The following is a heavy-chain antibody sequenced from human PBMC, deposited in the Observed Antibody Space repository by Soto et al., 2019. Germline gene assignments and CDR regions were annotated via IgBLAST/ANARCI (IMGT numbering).Heavy chain of an antibody. D-gene: IGHD5-18*01. V-gene: IGHV5-51*01. CDR2: MYPGDSDT. J-gene: IGHJ6*02. CDR1: GYRFTNYW. Sequence: HGESLKISCKGSGYRFTNYWIGWVRQMPGKGLEWMGIMYPGDSDTIYSPPFQGQVTISVDKSTNTAYLQWSSLKASDTAMYYCARFSRGYSYGYEDGMDVWGQGTTVTVSS. CDR3: ARFSRGYSYGYEDGMDV.